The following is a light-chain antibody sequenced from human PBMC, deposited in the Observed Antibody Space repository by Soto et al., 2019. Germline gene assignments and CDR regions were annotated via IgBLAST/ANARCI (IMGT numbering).Light chain of an antibody. V-gene: IGKV3-20*01. Sequence: EIVLTPSPGTLSLSPGERATLSCGASQSFTSNYLAWYQQKPGQAPRLLIYGASTRATGIPDRFSGSGSGTDFTLTISRLEPEDFAVYYCHQYGSSPRTFGQGTKVDIK. CDR3: HQYGSSPRT. J-gene: IGKJ1*01. CDR1: QSFTSNY. CDR2: GAS.